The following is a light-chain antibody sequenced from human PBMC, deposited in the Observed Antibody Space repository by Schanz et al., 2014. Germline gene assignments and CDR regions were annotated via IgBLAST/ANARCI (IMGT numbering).Light chain of an antibody. CDR1: QTISSNS. J-gene: IGKJ1*01. Sequence: EIVLTQSPGTLSLSPGERATLSCRASQTISSNSLAWYQHQPGQAPRLLIHYASARATGIPDRFSGSGSGTDFTLTISGLEPEDYAVYYCQQYATSSGTFGQGTKLEVK. V-gene: IGKV3-20*01. CDR2: YAS. CDR3: QQYATSSGT.